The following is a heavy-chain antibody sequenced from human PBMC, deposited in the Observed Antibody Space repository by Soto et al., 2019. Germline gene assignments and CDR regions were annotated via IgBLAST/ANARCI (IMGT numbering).Heavy chain of an antibody. Sequence: QVQLQESGPGLVKPSETLSLTCTVSGGSISSYYWSWIRQPPGKGLGWIGYSYYSGSTNYNPPLKSRVTISLDTSKNQFSLRLSSVTAADTAVYYCARFNGYGTSWYVDYWGQGTLVTVPS. D-gene: IGHD6-13*01. CDR3: ARFNGYGTSWYVDY. CDR2: SYYSGST. V-gene: IGHV4-59*08. CDR1: GGSISSYY. J-gene: IGHJ4*02.